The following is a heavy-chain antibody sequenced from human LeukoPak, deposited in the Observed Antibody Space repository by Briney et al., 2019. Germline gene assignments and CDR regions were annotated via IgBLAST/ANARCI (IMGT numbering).Heavy chain of an antibody. Sequence: ASVKVSCKASVYTFTSYTMHWVRQAPGQGLEWMGWINTNTGNPTYAQGFTGRFVFSLDTSVSTAYYCARGFNYGYALLVYFDYWGQGTLVTVSS. CDR3: DY. J-gene: IGHJ4*02. CDR1: VYTFTSYT. V-gene: IGHV7-4-1*01. CDR2: INTNTGNP. D-gene: IGHD5-18*01.